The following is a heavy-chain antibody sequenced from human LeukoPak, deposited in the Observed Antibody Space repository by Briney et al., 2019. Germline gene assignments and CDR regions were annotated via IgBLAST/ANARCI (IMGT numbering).Heavy chain of an antibody. V-gene: IGHV1-18*01. CDR2: ISAYNGNT. CDR1: GYTFTSYG. J-gene: IGHJ5*02. Sequence: ASVKVSCKASGYTFTSYGISWVRQAPGQGLEWIGWISAYNGNTNYAQKLQGRVTMTTDTSTSTAYMELRSLRSDDTAVYYCARGAIWFGETTWFDPWGQGTLVTVSS. D-gene: IGHD3-10*01. CDR3: ARGAIWFGETTWFDP.